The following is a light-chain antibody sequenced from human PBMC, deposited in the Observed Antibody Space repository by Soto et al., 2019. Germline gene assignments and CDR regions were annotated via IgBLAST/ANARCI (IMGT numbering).Light chain of an antibody. V-gene: IGKV2-24*01. J-gene: IGKJ1*01. Sequence: DIMMTQTPLSSPVTLGQPASISCRSSQNLVGSDGNSYLSWLQQRPGQPPRLLIYKVSHRFSGVPDRFSGSGAGTDFTLKISRVEADDVGVYYCMQTSQFPRTFGQGTKVEIK. CDR2: KVS. CDR1: QNLVGSDGNSY. CDR3: MQTSQFPRT.